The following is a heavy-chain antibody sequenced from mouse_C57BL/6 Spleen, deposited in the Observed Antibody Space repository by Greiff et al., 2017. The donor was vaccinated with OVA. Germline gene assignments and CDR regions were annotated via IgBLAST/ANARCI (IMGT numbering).Heavy chain of an antibody. J-gene: IGHJ3*01. CDR3: AIITYYDYDVEAWFAY. D-gene: IGHD2-4*01. CDR1: GYTFTSYW. CDR2: IHPSDSDT. Sequence: VQLQQPGAELVKPGASVKVSCKASGYTFTSYWMHWVKQRPGQGLEWIGRIHPSDSDTNYNQKFKGKATLTVDKSSSTAYIQLSSLTSEDSAVYYCAIITYYDYDVEAWFAYWGQGTLVTVSA. V-gene: IGHV1-74*01.